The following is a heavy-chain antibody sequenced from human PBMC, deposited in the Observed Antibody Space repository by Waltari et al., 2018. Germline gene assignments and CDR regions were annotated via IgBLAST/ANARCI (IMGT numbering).Heavy chain of an antibody. Sequence: QVQLVQSGAEVKKPGASVKISCKTSEYTFTSSYIHWVRQAPGQGLEWMGIINPSGGSTIYAQKFQGRVTRTRDTSTSTVYMELSSQRSEDTAVYYCALDTGALWMDVWGQGTTVTVSS. CDR3: ALDTGALWMDV. CDR2: INPSGGST. CDR1: EYTFTSSY. J-gene: IGHJ6*02. D-gene: IGHD2-21*01. V-gene: IGHV1-46*01.